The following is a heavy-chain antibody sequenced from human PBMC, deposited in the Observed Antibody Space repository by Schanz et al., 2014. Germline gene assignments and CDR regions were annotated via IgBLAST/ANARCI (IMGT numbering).Heavy chain of an antibody. Sequence: VHLVESGGGLVKRGGSLRLSCAASGFTFSSYAMHWVRQAPGKGLEWVAVISYDGRNKYYADSVKGRFTISRDNAKNTLYLQMNSLRAEDTAVYYCARDSRPNYDFLTAYYSIDYWGQGTLVTVSS. CDR3: ARDSRPNYDFLTAYYSIDY. J-gene: IGHJ4*02. CDR1: GFTFSSYA. V-gene: IGHV3-30-3*01. CDR2: ISYDGRNK. D-gene: IGHD3-9*01.